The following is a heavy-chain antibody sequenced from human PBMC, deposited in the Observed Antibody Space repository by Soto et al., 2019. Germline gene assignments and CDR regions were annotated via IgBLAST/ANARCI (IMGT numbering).Heavy chain of an antibody. CDR3: ARQPHSSSWYYYYGMDV. CDR1: GGSISSYY. V-gene: IGHV4-59*08. D-gene: IGHD6-13*01. Sequence: SETLSLTCTVSGGSISSYYWSWIRQPPGKGLEWIGYVYYSGSTNYNPSLKSRVTISVDTSKNQFSLKLSSVTAADTAVYYCARQPHSSSWYYYYGMDVWGQGTTVTVSS. CDR2: VYYSGST. J-gene: IGHJ6*02.